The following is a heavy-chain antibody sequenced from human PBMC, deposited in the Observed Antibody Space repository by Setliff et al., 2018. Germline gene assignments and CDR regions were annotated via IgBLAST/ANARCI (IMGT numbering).Heavy chain of an antibody. D-gene: IGHD6-6*01. CDR1: GFSLSTTETH. V-gene: IGHV2-70*04. CDR2: LDWDDDK. CDR3: ARLPPLVQNNGASNHAFDV. Sequence: SGPTLVNPTQTLTLTCTFFGFSLSTTETHVSWIRQPPGKAPEWLARLDWDDDKFYNTSLRSRLTLSKDTSKNQVILTMTNMDPADTATYYCARLPPLVQNNGASNHAFDVWGPGAVVTVSS. J-gene: IGHJ3*01.